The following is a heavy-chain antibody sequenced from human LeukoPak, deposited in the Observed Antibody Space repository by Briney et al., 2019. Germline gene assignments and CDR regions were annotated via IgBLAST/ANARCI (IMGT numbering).Heavy chain of an antibody. CDR3: ARDHEDPYYFDY. CDR1: GGSISSYY. CDR2: IYYSGST. Sequence: SETLSLTCTVSGGSISSYYWSWIRQPPGKGLEWIGYIYYSGSTNYNPSLKSRVTISVDTSKNQFSLKLSSVTAADTAVYYCARDHEDPYYFDYWGQGTLLTVSS. J-gene: IGHJ4*02. V-gene: IGHV4-59*01.